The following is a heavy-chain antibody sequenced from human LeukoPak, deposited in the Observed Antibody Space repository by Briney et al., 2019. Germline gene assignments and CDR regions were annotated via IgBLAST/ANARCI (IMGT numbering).Heavy chain of an antibody. J-gene: IGHJ4*02. CDR3: AAYGSGSHKFDY. Sequence: GGSLRLSCAASGFTFSSYGMHWVRQAPGKGLEWVAVISYVGTNKYYADSVKGRFTISRDNSKNTLYLQMNSLRAEDTAVYYCAAYGSGSHKFDYWGQGTLVTVSS. CDR2: ISYVGTNK. V-gene: IGHV3-30*03. CDR1: GFTFSSYG. D-gene: IGHD3-10*01.